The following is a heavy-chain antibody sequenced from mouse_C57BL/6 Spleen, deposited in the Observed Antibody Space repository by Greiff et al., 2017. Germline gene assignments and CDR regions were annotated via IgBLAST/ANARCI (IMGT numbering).Heavy chain of an antibody. CDR1: GYAFSSSW. CDR2: IYPGDGDT. Sequence: VKLMESGPELVKPGASVKISCKASGYAFSSSWMNWVKQRPGKGLEWIGRIYPGDGDTNYNGKFKGKATLTADKSSSTAYMQLSSLTSEDSAVYFCAQTAQATSDYWGQGTTLTVSS. V-gene: IGHV1-82*01. D-gene: IGHD3-2*02. J-gene: IGHJ2*01. CDR3: AQTAQATSDY.